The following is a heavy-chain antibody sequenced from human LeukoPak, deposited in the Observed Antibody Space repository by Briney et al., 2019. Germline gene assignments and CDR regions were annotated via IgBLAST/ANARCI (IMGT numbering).Heavy chain of an antibody. V-gene: IGHV4-34*01. CDR1: GGSFSPYY. CDR2: INHSGST. D-gene: IGHD2-21*02. J-gene: IGHJ4*02. CDR3: ARGGFYCGGDCYVDY. Sequence: SETLSLTCAVYGGSFSPYYWSWIRQPPGTGLEWIGEINHSGSTNYNPSPKSRVPISVDTSKNQFSLSLSSVTAADTAVYYCARGGFYCGGDCYVDYWGQGTLVTVSS.